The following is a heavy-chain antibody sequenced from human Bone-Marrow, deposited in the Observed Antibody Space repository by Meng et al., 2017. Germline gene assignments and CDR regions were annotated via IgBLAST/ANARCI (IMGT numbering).Heavy chain of an antibody. CDR2: MNPNSGNT. V-gene: IGHV1-8*01. J-gene: IGHJ2*01. CDR1: GYTFTSYD. D-gene: IGHD2-15*01. Sequence: QVQLVQSGAEVKKPGASVKVSCKASGYTFTSYDINWVRQATGQGLEWMGWMNPNSGNTGYAQKFQGRVTITRNTSISTAYMELSSLRSEDTAVYYCARVGRYCSGGSCSNYWYFDLWGRGTLVTVSS. CDR3: ARVGRYCSGGSCSNYWYFDL.